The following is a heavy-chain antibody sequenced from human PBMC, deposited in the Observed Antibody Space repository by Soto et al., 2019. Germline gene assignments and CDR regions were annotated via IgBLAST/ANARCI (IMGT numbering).Heavy chain of an antibody. D-gene: IGHD2-15*01. CDR1: GFTFSSYG. Sequence: QVQLVESGGGVVQPGRSLRLSCAASGFTFSSYGMHWVRQAPGKGLEWVAVIWYDGSNKYYADSVKGRFTISRDNSKNARFLQMNSLRAEDTAVYYCASDSGGVKGGGSCYGPWGQGTLVTVSA. CDR2: IWYDGSNK. V-gene: IGHV3-33*01. J-gene: IGHJ5*02. CDR3: ASDSGGVKGGGSCYGP.